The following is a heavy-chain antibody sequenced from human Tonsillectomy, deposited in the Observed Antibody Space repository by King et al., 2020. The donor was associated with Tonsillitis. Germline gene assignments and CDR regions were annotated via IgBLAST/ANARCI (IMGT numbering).Heavy chain of an antibody. CDR1: GYTFTDYG. Sequence: VQLVESGGEVKKPGASVKVSCKASGYTFTDYGISWVRQAPGQGLEWMGWVSAYNGNTHYAQKFQGRVTMTTDTSTTTAYTELRSLRSDDTAVYYCARDVVGATAFDYWGQGTLVSVSS. D-gene: IGHD1-26*01. CDR3: ARDVVGATAFDY. V-gene: IGHV1-18*01. J-gene: IGHJ4*02. CDR2: VSAYNGNT.